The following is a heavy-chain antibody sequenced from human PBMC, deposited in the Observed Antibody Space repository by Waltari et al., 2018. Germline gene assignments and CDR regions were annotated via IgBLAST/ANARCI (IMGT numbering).Heavy chain of an antibody. CDR2: IIPILGTA. J-gene: IGHJ6*02. CDR1: GGPFRSYA. Sequence: QFHLVQSGAEVKKHGSSVKVSCKASGGPFRSYAISWVRKARGQGLEWMGGIIPILGTANYGQKFHGRVTITTDDSTSTAYMELSSLRSEDTAVYYCARSIGKLRSGTVMDVWGQGTTVTVSS. V-gene: IGHV1-69*05. CDR3: ARSIGKLRSGTVMDV. D-gene: IGHD3-10*01.